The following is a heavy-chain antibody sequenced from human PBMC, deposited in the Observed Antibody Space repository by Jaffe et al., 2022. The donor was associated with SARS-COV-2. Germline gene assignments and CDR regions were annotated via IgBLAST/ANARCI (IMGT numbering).Heavy chain of an antibody. CDR2: ISYDGSNK. CDR1: GFTFSSYA. CDR3: ARGADRNCSGGSCYSWAFDY. D-gene: IGHD2-15*01. J-gene: IGHJ4*02. Sequence: QVQLVESGGGVVQPGRSLRLSCAASGFTFSSYAMHWVRQAPGKGLEWVAVISYDGSNKYYADSVKGRFTISRDNSKNTLYLQMNSLRAEDTAVYYCARGADRNCSGGSCYSWAFDYWGQGTLVTVSS. V-gene: IGHV3-30*04.